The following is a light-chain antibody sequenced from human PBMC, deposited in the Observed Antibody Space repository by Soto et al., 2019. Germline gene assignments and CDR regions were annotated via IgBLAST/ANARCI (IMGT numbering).Light chain of an antibody. V-gene: IGLV2-14*01. CDR3: RSYTSSSYV. Sequence: QSVLTQPASVSGSPGQSITISCTGTSSDVGGYNYVSWYQQHPGKAPKLMIYDVSNRPSGVSNRFSGSKSGNTASLTISGLQAEDEADYYCRSYTSSSYVFGTGTKVTLL. CDR2: DVS. J-gene: IGLJ1*01. CDR1: SSDVGGYNY.